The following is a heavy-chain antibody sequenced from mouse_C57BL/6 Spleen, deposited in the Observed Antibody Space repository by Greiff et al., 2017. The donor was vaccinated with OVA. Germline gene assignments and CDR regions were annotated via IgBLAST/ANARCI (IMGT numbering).Heavy chain of an antibody. J-gene: IGHJ4*01. CDR2: IRLKSDNYAT. Sequence: DVQLVESGGGLVQPGGSMKLSCVASGFTFSNYWMNWVRQSPEKGLEWVAQIRLKSDNYATHYAESVKGRFTISRDDSKSSVYLQMNNLRAEDTGIYYCTCDSLMDYWGQGTSVTVSS. V-gene: IGHV6-3*01. CDR3: TCDSLMDY. D-gene: IGHD2-4*01. CDR1: GFTFSNYW.